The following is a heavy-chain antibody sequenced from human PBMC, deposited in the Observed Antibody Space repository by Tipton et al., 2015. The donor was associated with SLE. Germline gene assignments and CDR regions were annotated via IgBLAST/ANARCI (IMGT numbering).Heavy chain of an antibody. J-gene: IGHJ5*02. Sequence: TLSLTCAVSGGSISSAGSSLNWIRQPPGKGLEWIGYIYHSGSAYYNPSLKSRVTISVDRSKNQFSLKLSSVIAADTAVYFCASHLGGWFAPWGQGILVTVSS. V-gene: IGHV4-30-2*01. CDR1: GGSISSAGSS. CDR2: IYHSGSA. D-gene: IGHD3-10*01. CDR3: ASHLGGWFAP.